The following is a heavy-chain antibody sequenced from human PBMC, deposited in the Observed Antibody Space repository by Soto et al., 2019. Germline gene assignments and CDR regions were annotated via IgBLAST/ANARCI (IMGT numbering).Heavy chain of an antibody. CDR3: TKVDV. Sequence: WGSLRISCVCSVFTFISYDMHWVRQAPGKGLEWVGFISFDGSKKHYADSVEGRFTISIDNSKSTMYLEMSSLRPEDTAVSYCTKVDVWGPGTAVTVSS. CDR2: ISFDGSKK. V-gene: IGHV3-30-3*01. J-gene: IGHJ6*01. CDR1: VFTFISYD.